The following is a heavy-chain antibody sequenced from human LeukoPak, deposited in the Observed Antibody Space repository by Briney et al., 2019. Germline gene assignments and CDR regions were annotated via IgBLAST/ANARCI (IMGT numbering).Heavy chain of an antibody. CDR2: TSGSDSRT. CDR3: AKAKSYYSNYDY. V-gene: IGHV3-23*01. J-gene: IGHJ4*02. Sequence: PGGTLRLSCAASGSTFSTCAMSWVRHAPGKGLEWVSATSGSDSRTYYADSLKGRFTISRDNSKNTLYLQMDSLTAEDTAVYYCAKAKSYYSNYDYWGQGTLVTVSS. CDR1: GSTFSTCA. D-gene: IGHD4-11*01.